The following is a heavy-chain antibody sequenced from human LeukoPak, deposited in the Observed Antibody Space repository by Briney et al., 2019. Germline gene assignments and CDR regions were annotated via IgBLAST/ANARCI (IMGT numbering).Heavy chain of an antibody. V-gene: IGHV3-30-3*01. J-gene: IGHJ5*02. CDR2: ISYDGSNK. CDR1: GFTFSSYA. D-gene: IGHD3-3*01. Sequence: GRSLRLSCAASGFTFSSYAMHWVRQAPGKGLEWVAVISYDGSNKYYADSVKGRFTISRDNSKNTLYLQINSLRAEDTAVYYCARTLITRRYYDFWSGPTNWFDPWGQGTLVTVSS. CDR3: ARTLITRRYYDFWSGPTNWFDP.